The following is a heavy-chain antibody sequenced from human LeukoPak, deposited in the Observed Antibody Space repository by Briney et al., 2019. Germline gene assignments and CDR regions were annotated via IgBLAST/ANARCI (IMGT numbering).Heavy chain of an antibody. CDR3: ATRLRQQPIY. Sequence: PGGSLRLSCAASGFTVSSNYMSWVRQAPGKGLEWVSGIGPSGGDTYYADSVKGWCTISRDNSKNTLYLQMNILRAEDTAVYFCATRLRQQPIYWGQGTLVTVSS. CDR2: IGPSGGDT. V-gene: IGHV3-23*01. J-gene: IGHJ4*02. CDR1: GFTVSSNY. D-gene: IGHD6-13*01.